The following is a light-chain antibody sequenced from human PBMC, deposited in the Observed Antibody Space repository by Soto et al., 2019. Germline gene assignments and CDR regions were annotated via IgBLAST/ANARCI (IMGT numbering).Light chain of an antibody. CDR2: EVN. V-gene: IGLV2-14*01. Sequence: QSALTQPASVSGSPGQSITISCTGTSSDVGGYNYVSWYQQHPGKAPKIMIYEVNNRPSGVSNRFSGSKSGNTASLTISGLQAEDEADYYCSSYTSSSTLVFGGGTKLTVL. J-gene: IGLJ2*01. CDR1: SSDVGGYNY. CDR3: SSYTSSSTLV.